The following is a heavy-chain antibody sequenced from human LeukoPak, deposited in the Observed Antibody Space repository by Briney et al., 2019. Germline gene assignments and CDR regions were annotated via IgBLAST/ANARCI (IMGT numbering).Heavy chain of an antibody. CDR2: IRYDGSNK. J-gene: IGHJ4*02. CDR1: GFTFSSYG. V-gene: IGHV3-30*02. D-gene: IGHD2-15*01. Sequence: GGSLRLSCAASGFTFSSYGMHWVRQAPGKGLEWVAFIRYDGSNKYYADSVKGRFTISRDNSKNTLYLQMNSLRAGDTAVYYCASTPNGVAAIYFDDWGQGTLVTVSS. CDR3: ASTPNGVAAIYFDD.